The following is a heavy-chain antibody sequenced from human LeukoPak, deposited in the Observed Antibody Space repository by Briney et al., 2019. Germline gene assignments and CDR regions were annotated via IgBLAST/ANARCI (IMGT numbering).Heavy chain of an antibody. D-gene: IGHD6-13*01. Sequence: PGGSLRLSCAASGFTFSNAWMNWVRQAPGKGLEWVSAISGSGGSTYYADSVKGRFTISRDNSKNTLYLQMNSLRAEDTAVYYCAKESYFDIAAVFDYWGQGTLVTVSS. CDR3: AKESYFDIAAVFDY. V-gene: IGHV3-23*01. CDR2: ISGSGGST. CDR1: GFTFSNAW. J-gene: IGHJ4*02.